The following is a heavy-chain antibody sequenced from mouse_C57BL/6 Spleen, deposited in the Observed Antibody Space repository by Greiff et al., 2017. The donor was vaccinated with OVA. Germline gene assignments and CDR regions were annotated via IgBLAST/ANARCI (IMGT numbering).Heavy chain of an antibody. Sequence: QVQLQQPGAELVKPGASVTMSCKASGYTFTSYWITWVKQRPGQGLEWIGDIYPGSGSTNYNEKFKSKATLTVDTSSSTAYMQLSSLTSEDSAVYYCARGTTSSYYAMDYWGQGTSVTVSS. CDR1: GYTFTSYW. J-gene: IGHJ4*01. CDR3: ARGTTSSYYAMDY. D-gene: IGHD1-1*01. CDR2: IYPGSGST. V-gene: IGHV1-55*01.